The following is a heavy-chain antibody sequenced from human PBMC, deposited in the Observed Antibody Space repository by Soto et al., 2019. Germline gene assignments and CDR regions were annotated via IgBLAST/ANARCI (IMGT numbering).Heavy chain of an antibody. V-gene: IGHV1-18*04. CDR1: GYTFTNYG. CDR2: INADYGNT. J-gene: IGHJ5*02. Sequence: QLQLVQSGTELKKPGDSVKVSCKASGYTFTNYGITWVRQAPGQGLEWMGWINADYGNTNYEQKFQGRVTMTTDTPTNTADMEPRSLRSDDTAVYYCARKSLSNFNWFDPWGQGPLVTVSS. D-gene: IGHD4-4*01. CDR3: ARKSLSNFNWFDP.